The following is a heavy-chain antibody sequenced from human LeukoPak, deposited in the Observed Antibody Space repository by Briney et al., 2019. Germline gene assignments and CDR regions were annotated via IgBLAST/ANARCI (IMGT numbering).Heavy chain of an antibody. D-gene: IGHD3-10*01. J-gene: IGHJ4*02. CDR3: ARLRLGGFDY. CDR2: IKQDGSEK. V-gene: IGHV3-7*01. CDR1: GFTFSSYS. Sequence: PGGSLRLSCAASGFTFSSYSMNWVRQAPGKGLEWVANIKQDGSEKYYVDSVKGRFTISRDNAKNALYLQMNSLRDEDTAVYYCARLRLGGFDYWGQGTLVTVSS.